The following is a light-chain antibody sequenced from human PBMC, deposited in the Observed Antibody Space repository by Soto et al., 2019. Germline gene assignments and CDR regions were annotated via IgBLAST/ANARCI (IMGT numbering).Light chain of an antibody. CDR2: DAS. J-gene: IGKJ2*01. CDR1: QSLSRN. CDR3: QEYEDWAYT. V-gene: IGKV3-15*01. Sequence: EIVMTQSPATLSVSPGERATLSCRASQSLSRNLAWYQQKPGQAPRLLIYDASTRATGIPARFSGSGSGTAFTLPIDSVHAEDFAVYYCQEYEDWAYTFGQGTKLEIK.